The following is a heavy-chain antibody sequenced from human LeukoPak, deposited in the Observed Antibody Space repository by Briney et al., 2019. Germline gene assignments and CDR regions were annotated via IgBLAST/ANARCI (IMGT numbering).Heavy chain of an antibody. CDR3: ARGSWGSYIDY. D-gene: IGHD3-10*01. Sequence: PGGSLRLSCAASGFTFGSYWMHWVRQAPGKGLVWVSRINSDGSSTSYADSVKGRFTISRDNAKNTLYLQMNSLRAEDTAVYYCARGSWGSYIDYWGQGTLVTVSS. CDR2: INSDGSST. CDR1: GFTFGSYW. V-gene: IGHV3-74*01. J-gene: IGHJ4*02.